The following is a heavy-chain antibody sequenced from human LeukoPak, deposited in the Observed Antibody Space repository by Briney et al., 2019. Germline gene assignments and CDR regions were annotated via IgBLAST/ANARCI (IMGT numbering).Heavy chain of an antibody. Sequence: NPSETLSLTCTVSGGSISSSSYFWSWIRQPAGKGLEWIGRIYTSGSTNYNPSLKSRVTISVDTSKNQFSLKLSSVTAADTAVYYCASDRIEVDAFDIWGQGTMVTVSS. J-gene: IGHJ3*02. CDR1: GGSISSSSYF. V-gene: IGHV4-61*02. CDR2: IYTSGST. CDR3: ASDRIEVDAFDI. D-gene: IGHD2-15*01.